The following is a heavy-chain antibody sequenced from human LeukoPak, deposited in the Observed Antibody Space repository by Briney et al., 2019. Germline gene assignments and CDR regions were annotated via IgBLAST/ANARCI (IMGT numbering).Heavy chain of an antibody. CDR3: ARGNDYGVFRFDY. J-gene: IGHJ4*02. CDR2: IYYSGST. CDR1: GGSISSYY. V-gene: IGHV4-59*01. Sequence: SETLSLTCTVSGGSISSYYWSWIRQPPGKGLEWIGYIYYSGSTNYNPSLKSRVTISVDTSKNQFSLKLSSVTAADTAVYYCARGNDYGVFRFDYWGQGTRVTVSS. D-gene: IGHD4-17*01.